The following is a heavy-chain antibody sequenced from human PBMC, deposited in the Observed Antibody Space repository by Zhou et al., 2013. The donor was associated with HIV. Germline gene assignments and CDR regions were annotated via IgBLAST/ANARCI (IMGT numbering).Heavy chain of an antibody. V-gene: IGHV1-69*05. Sequence: QVQLVQSGAEVKKPGSSVNVSCKASGGTFSSYAISWVRQAPGQGLEWMGGIIPIFGTANYAQKFQGRVTITTDESTSTAFMELSSLRSEDTAVYYCARDLGGGGCLDIWGQGTLVTVSS. D-gene: IGHD3-16*01. CDR1: GGTFSSYA. CDR2: IIPIFGTA. CDR3: ARDLGGGGCLDI. J-gene: IGHJ4*02.